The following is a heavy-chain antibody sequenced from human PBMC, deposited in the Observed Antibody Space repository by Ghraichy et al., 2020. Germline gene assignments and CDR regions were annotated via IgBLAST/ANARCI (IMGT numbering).Heavy chain of an antibody. CDR3: AKKSPAYCGADCYLDC. CDR1: GFTFSNSA. D-gene: IGHD2-21*02. CDR2: ISNGGSTS. V-gene: IGHV3-23*01. J-gene: IGHJ4*01. Sequence: GGSLRLSCAASGFTFSNSAMTWVRQAPGKGLEWVSSISNGGSTSDYADSVKGRFTISRDNAKNTLYLQMNSVRAEDTALYYCAKKSPAYCGADCYLDCWGPATLATVSA.